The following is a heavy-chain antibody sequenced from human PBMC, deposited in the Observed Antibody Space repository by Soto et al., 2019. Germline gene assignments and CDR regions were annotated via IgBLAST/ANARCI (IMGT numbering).Heavy chain of an antibody. V-gene: IGHV4-30-2*06. CDR2: IYYSGST. Sequence: PSETLSLTCAVSGGSISSGGFSWSWIRQSPGKGLELIGYIYYSGSTYYNPSLKSRVTISVDTSKNQFSLKLSSVTAADTAVYYCARIIAVAPYRYFDYWGQGTLVTVSS. CDR1: GGSISSGGFS. CDR3: ARIIAVAPYRYFDY. D-gene: IGHD6-19*01. J-gene: IGHJ4*02.